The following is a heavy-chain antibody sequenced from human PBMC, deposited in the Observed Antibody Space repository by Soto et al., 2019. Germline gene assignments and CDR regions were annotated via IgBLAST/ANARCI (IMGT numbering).Heavy chain of an antibody. CDR2: IIPLLDMT. Sequence: QVQLVQSGAEVKKPGSSVKISCKASGGTFGGNSLNWVRQAPGQGLAWMGRIIPLLDMTNYAQKFQGRVTISADKSTGTAYMELTSLTFEDTAFYYCATGRLSDLQVGLFDYWGQGTHVTVSS. V-gene: IGHV1-69*02. CDR1: GGTFGGNS. CDR3: ATGRLSDLQVGLFDY. J-gene: IGHJ4*02.